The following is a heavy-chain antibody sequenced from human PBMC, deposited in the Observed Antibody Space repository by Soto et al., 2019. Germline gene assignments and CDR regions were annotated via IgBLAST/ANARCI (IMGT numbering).Heavy chain of an antibody. Sequence: SETLSLTCTVSGGSISSGGYSWSWIRQPPGRGLEWIGYIYHSGSTYYNPSLKSRVTISVDTSKNQFSLILNSVTAADTAVYYCARQYGDYVRGAFDIWGQGTMVTVSS. CDR2: IYHSGST. CDR1: GGSISSGGYS. J-gene: IGHJ3*02. D-gene: IGHD4-17*01. V-gene: IGHV4-30-4*07. CDR3: ARQYGDYVRGAFDI.